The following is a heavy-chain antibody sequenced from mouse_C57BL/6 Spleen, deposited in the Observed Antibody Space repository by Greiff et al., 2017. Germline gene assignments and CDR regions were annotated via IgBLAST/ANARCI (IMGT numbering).Heavy chain of an antibody. V-gene: IGHV5-4*01. J-gene: IGHJ4*01. CDR2: ISDGGSYT. Sequence: EVQGVESGGGLVKPGGSLKLSCAASGFTFSSYAMSWVRQTPEKRLEWVATISDGGSYTYYPDNVKGRFTISRDNAKNNLYLQMSHLKSEDTAMXYCAREGNAMDYWGQGTSVTVSS. CDR1: GFTFSSYA. CDR3: AREGNAMDY. D-gene: IGHD2-1*01.